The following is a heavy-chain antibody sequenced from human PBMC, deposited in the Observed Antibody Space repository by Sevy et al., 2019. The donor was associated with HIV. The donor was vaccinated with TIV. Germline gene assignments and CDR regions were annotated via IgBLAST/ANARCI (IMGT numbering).Heavy chain of an antibody. Sequence: GGSLRLSCAASGFSFSDYAMNCVRQAPGKGLEWVSFISSTSSYKYYADSVEGRFTISRDNPKNSLYLQMDSLRAEDRAVYYCARGIGPSARNNAFDIWGQGTMVTVSS. J-gene: IGHJ3*02. CDR1: GFSFSDYA. CDR3: ARGIGPSARNNAFDI. V-gene: IGHV3-21*01. D-gene: IGHD6-13*01. CDR2: ISSTSSYK.